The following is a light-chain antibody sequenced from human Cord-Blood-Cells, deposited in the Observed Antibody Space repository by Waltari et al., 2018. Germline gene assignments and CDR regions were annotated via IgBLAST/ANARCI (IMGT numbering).Light chain of an antibody. CDR1: QGGSSSY. J-gene: IGKJ2*01. Sequence: EIVLTQSPGTLSLSPGARAPLSCRASQGGSSSYLAWYQQKPGEAPRLLIYGASSRSTGIPDRCSGSGSETDFTITISRLEPEDFAVYYCQQYGSAQDTFGQGTKLEIK. CDR3: QQYGSAQDT. CDR2: GAS. V-gene: IGKV3-20*01.